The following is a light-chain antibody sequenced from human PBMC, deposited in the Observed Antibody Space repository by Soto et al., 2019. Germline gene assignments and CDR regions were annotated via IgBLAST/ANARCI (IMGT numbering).Light chain of an antibody. CDR3: QVWDSSSDHLV. V-gene: IGLV3-21*02. J-gene: IGLJ2*01. CDR2: DDS. Sequence: SYELTQPPSVSVAPGQTARITCGGSNIGSKSVHWYQQKPGQAPVLVVYDDSDRPSGIPERFSGSNSGNTATLTISRVEAGDEADYYCQVWDSSSDHLVFGGGTKLTVL. CDR1: NIGSKS.